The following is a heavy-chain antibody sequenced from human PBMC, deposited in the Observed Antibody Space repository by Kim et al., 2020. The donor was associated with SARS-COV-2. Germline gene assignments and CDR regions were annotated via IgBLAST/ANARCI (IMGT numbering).Heavy chain of an antibody. Sequence: GESLKISCKGSGYSFSTYWIGWVRQMPGKGLEWMGIIYPGDSDTKYSPSFQGQVTISADKSISTAYLQWSSLKASDTAMYYCARGDTAFIRGFEYWGQGTLVTVSS. CDR1: GYSFSTYW. D-gene: IGHD5-18*01. CDR3: ARGDTAFIRGFEY. CDR2: IYPGDSDT. V-gene: IGHV5-51*01. J-gene: IGHJ4*02.